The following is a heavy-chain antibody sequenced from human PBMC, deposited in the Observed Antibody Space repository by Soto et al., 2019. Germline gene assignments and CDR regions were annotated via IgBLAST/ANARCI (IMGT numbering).Heavy chain of an antibody. CDR3: AKDRTIRYFDWPDY. Sequence: PGGSLRLSCAASGFTFSYYWMHWVRQAPGQGLVWVAVISYDGSNKYYADSVKGRFTISRDNSKNTLYLQMNSLRAEDTAVYYCAKDRTIRYFDWPDYWGQGTLVTVSS. V-gene: IGHV3-30*18. D-gene: IGHD3-9*01. CDR2: ISYDGSNK. J-gene: IGHJ4*02. CDR1: GFTFSYYW.